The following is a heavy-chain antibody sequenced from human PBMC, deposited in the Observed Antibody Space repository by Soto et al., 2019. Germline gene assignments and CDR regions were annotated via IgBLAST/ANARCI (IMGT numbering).Heavy chain of an antibody. Sequence: GGSLRLSCAASGFTFSSYGMHWVRQAPGKGLEWVAVIWYDGSNKYYADSVKGRFTISRDNSKNTLYLQMNSLRAEDTAVYYCVRGVITIYYYYYMDVWGKGTTVTVSS. V-gene: IGHV3-33*01. CDR1: GFTFSSYG. J-gene: IGHJ6*03. D-gene: IGHD3-10*01. CDR2: IWYDGSNK. CDR3: VRGVITIYYYYYMDV.